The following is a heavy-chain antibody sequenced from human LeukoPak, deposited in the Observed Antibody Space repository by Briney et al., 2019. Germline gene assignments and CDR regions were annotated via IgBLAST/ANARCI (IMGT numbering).Heavy chain of an antibody. Sequence: SETLSLTCTVSGGSISGYYWSWIRQPAGKGLEWIGRIYTSGSTNYNPSLKSRVTMSVDTSKSQFSLKLSSVTAADTAVYYCARDQYSTDRFGGGHFDYWGQGTLVTVSS. CDR3: ARDQYSTDRFGGGHFDY. J-gene: IGHJ4*02. V-gene: IGHV4-4*07. CDR1: GGSISGYY. CDR2: IYTSGST. D-gene: IGHD3-16*01.